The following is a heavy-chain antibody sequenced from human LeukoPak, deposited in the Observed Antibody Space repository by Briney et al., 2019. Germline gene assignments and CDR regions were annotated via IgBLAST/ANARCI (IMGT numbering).Heavy chain of an antibody. Sequence: AETVSLTCTVSGDSISSFFWTWIRQPPGKGLEWIGYIDYSGNTNCNTALKSRVTISAETSKNQVSLKLSSVTAADTAVYYCARGIPDHGTGAFGIWGQGRIVSVSS. J-gene: IGHJ3*02. CDR3: ARGIPDHGTGAFGI. CDR1: GDSISSFF. V-gene: IGHV4-59*01. D-gene: IGHD6-13*01. CDR2: IDYSGNT.